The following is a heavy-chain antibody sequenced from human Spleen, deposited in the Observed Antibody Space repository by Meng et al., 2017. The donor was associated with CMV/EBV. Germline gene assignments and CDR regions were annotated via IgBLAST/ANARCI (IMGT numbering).Heavy chain of an antibody. J-gene: IGHJ4*02. D-gene: IGHD1-1*01. Sequence: FTFSAYALGWVRHAPGKGLEWVSAISVTDDDAYYTDSVKGRFTMSRDKSKNTVHLQMNSLRAEDTAIYYCAKYQLPSGRISGGPFDSWGRGTLVTVSS. V-gene: IGHV3-23*01. CDR3: AKYQLPSGRISGGPFDS. CDR2: ISVTDDDA. CDR1: FTFSAYA.